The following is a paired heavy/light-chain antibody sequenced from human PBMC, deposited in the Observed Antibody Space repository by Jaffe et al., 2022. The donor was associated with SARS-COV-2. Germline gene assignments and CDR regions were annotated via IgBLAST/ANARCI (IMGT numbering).Light chain of an antibody. CDR3: QRLNSYLYT. J-gene: IGKJ2*01. V-gene: IGKV1-9*01. CDR1: QGISSY. Sequence: DIQLTQSPSFLSASVGDRVTITCRASQGISSYLAWYQQKPGKAPKLLIYAASTLQSGVPSRFSGSGSGTEFTLTISSLQPEDFATYYCQRLNSYLYTFGQGTKLEIK. CDR2: AAS.
Heavy chain of an antibody. CDR2: IFYSGST. Sequence: QVQLQESGPGLVKPSETLSLTCTVSGGSISSYYWSWIRQPPGEGLEWIGCIFYSGSTNYNPSLKSRVTISVDTSKNQFSLKLSSVTAADTAVYYCARGISGWYGSDYWGQGTLVTVSS. CDR1: GGSISSYY. J-gene: IGHJ4*02. CDR3: ARGISGWYGSDY. V-gene: IGHV4-59*01. D-gene: IGHD6-19*01.